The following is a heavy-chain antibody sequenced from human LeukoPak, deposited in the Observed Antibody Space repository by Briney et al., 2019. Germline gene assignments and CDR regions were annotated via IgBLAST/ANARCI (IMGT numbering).Heavy chain of an antibody. CDR1: GFTSSNYW. J-gene: IGHJ4*02. CDR3: AKDPRYYGSGSYTPDY. V-gene: IGHV3-7*01. Sequence: PGGSLRLSCAASGFTSSNYWMTWVRQAPGKGLEWVANIKQDGNEKYYVDSVKGRFTISRDNAKNSLYLQMNSLRAEDTAVYYCAKDPRYYGSGSYTPDYWGQGTLVTVSS. D-gene: IGHD3-10*01. CDR2: IKQDGNEK.